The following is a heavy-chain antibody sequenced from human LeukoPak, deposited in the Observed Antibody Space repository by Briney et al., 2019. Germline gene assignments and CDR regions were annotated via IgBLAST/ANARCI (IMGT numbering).Heavy chain of an antibody. V-gene: IGHV3-21*01. Sequence: GGSLRLSCAASGFTFSSYSMNWVRQASGKGLEWVSSISSSSSYIYYADSVKGRFTISRDNAKNSLYLQMNSLRAEDTAVYYCARGGSYPYYYYYYMDVWGKGTTVTVSS. J-gene: IGHJ6*03. D-gene: IGHD1-26*01. CDR1: GFTFSSYS. CDR3: ARGGSYPYYYYYYMDV. CDR2: ISSSSSYI.